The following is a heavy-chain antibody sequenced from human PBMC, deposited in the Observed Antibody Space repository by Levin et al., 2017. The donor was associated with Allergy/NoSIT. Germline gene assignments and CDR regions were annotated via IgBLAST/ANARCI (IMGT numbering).Heavy chain of an antibody. CDR2: INHSGST. Sequence: SETLSLTCAVYGGSFSGYYWSWIRQPPGKGLEGIGEINHSGSTNYNPSLKSRVTISVDTSKNQFSLKLSSVTAADTAVYYCARAGPIAVAVDYWGQGTLVTVSS. J-gene: IGHJ4*02. CDR1: GGSFSGYY. D-gene: IGHD6-19*01. V-gene: IGHV4-34*01. CDR3: ARAGPIAVAVDY.